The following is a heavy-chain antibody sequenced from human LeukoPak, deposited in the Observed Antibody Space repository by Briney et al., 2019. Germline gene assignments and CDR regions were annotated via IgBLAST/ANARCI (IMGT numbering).Heavy chain of an antibody. CDR2: INWNGSST. Sequence: GGSLRLSCAASGFTFDDYGMSWVRQAPGKGLEWVSGINWNGSSTGYADSVKGRFTISRDNAKNSLYLQMNSLRAEDTAVYYCARDQSTGYFDYWGQGTLVTVSS. J-gene: IGHJ4*02. CDR3: ARDQSTGYFDY. D-gene: IGHD3-10*01. CDR1: GFTFDDYG. V-gene: IGHV3-20*04.